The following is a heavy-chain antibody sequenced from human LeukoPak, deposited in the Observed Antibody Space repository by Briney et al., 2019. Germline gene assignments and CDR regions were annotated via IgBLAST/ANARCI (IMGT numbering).Heavy chain of an antibody. Sequence: RGSLRLSCAASRFTFSKYWMSSVRQAPRDGLECVANINQNGSENYYVHSVKVRSPISTDSAKNALALKMNSLTTEDTALYYCAKDMRKVWFGELLFEYWGQGTLVTVS. CDR3: AKDMRKVWFGELLFEY. D-gene: IGHD3-10*01. J-gene: IGHJ4*02. V-gene: IGHV3-7*04. CDR2: INQNGSEN. CDR1: RFTFSKYW.